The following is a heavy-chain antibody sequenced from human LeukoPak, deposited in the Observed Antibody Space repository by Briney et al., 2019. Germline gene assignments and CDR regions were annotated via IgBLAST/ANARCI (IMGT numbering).Heavy chain of an antibody. J-gene: IGHJ4*02. CDR3: AARDIVATISSNVDY. D-gene: IGHD5-12*01. V-gene: IGHV3-74*01. CDR1: GFTFSSYW. CDR2: INIDGSDI. Sequence: GGSLRLSCAASGFTFSSYWMFWVRQAPGKGLVWVSRINIDGSDITYADSVKGRFTISRDNAKNTLYLQMNSLRAEDTAVYYCAARDIVATISSNVDYWGQGTLVTVSS.